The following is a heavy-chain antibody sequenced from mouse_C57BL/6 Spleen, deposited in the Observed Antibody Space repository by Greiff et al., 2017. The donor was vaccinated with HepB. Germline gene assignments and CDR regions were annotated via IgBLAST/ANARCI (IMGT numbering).Heavy chain of an antibody. CDR3: ARGSYGYAMDY. Sequence: EVQVVESGGGLVKPGGSLKLSCAASGFTFSSYAMSWVRQTPEKRLEWVATISDGGSYTYYPDNVKGRFTISRDNAKNNLYLQMSHLKSEDTAMYYCARGSYGYAMDYWGQGTSVTVSS. V-gene: IGHV5-4*01. D-gene: IGHD1-1*01. CDR1: GFTFSSYA. J-gene: IGHJ4*01. CDR2: ISDGGSYT.